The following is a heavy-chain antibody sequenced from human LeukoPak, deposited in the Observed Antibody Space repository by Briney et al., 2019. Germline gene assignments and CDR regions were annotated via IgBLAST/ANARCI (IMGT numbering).Heavy chain of an antibody. CDR2: ISGSGNTI. CDR3: ARAGATTTVTSPPGY. J-gene: IGHJ4*02. D-gene: IGHD4-17*01. V-gene: IGHV3-48*03. CDR1: GFTVSSNY. Sequence: PGGSLRLSCVASGFTVSSNYMNWVRQAPGKGLEWVSHISGSGNTIYYADSVKGRFTMSRDNAKNSLYLQMNSLRVEDTAIYYCARAGATTTVTSPPGYWGQGTLVTVSS.